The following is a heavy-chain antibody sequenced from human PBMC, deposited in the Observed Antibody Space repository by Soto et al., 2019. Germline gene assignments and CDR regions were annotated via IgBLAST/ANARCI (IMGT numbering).Heavy chain of an antibody. V-gene: IGHV4-59*01. CDR3: ARDSGYYDFWSGYGPSHYYYYYGMDV. J-gene: IGHJ6*02. D-gene: IGHD3-3*01. CDR2: IYYRGST. Sequence: SETLSLTCTVSGGSISSYYWSWIRQPPGKGLEWIGYIYYRGSTNYNPSLKSRVTISVDTSKNQFSLKLSSVTAADTAVYYCARDSGYYDFWSGYGPSHYYYYYGMDVWGQGTTVTVSS. CDR1: GGSISSYY.